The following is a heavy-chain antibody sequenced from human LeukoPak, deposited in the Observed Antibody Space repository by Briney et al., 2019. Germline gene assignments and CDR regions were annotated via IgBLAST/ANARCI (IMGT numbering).Heavy chain of an antibody. V-gene: IGHV3-53*01. CDR2: IYSGGST. J-gene: IGHJ4*02. CDR3: ARGRFSSGWHFDY. D-gene: IGHD6-19*01. Sequence: PGGSLRLSCAASGFTVSSNYMSWVRQAPGKGLEWVSLIYSGGSTYYADSVKGRFTISRDNSKNTLYLQMNSLSADDTAVYYCARGRFSSGWHFDYWGQGTLVSVSP. CDR1: GFTVSSNY.